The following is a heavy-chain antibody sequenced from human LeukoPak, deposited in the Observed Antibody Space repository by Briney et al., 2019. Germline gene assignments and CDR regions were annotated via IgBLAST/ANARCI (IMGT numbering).Heavy chain of an antibody. CDR1: GGSFSGYY. CDR3: ARLGIAAAGP. D-gene: IGHD6-13*01. J-gene: IGHJ3*01. CDR2: INHSGST. V-gene: IGHV4-34*01. Sequence: TSETLSLTCAVYGGSFSGYYWSWIRQPPGKGLEWIGEINHSGSTNYNPSLKSRVTISVDTSKNQFSLKLSSVTAADTAVYYCARLGIAAAGPWGQGTMVTVSS.